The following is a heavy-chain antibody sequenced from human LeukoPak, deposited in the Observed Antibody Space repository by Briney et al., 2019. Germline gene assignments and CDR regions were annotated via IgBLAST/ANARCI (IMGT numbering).Heavy chain of an antibody. CDR3: TRDRLIVVPYCGGDCYSFSTKYYGMDV. V-gene: IGHV3-49*03. CDR1: GFTFGDYA. Sequence: PGGSLRLSCTASGFTFGDYAMSWFRQAPGKGLEWVGFIRSKAYGGTTEYAASVNGRFTISRDDSKSIAYLQMNSLKTEDTAVYYCTRDRLIVVPYCGGDCYSFSTKYYGMDVWGQGTTVTVSS. CDR2: IRSKAYGGTT. J-gene: IGHJ6*02. D-gene: IGHD2-21*02.